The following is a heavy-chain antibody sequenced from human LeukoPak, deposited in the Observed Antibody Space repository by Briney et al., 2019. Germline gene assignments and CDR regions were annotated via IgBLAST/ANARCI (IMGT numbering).Heavy chain of an antibody. CDR1: GFTFSSYE. CDR3: ARGVVGVLGAFDI. Sequence: GGSLRLSCAASGFTFSSYEMNWVRQAPGKGLEWVSSISSGSSYMYHADSVKGRFTISRDNAKNSLYLQMNSLRAEDTAVYYCARGVVGVLGAFDIWGQGTMVTVSS. J-gene: IGHJ3*02. D-gene: IGHD1-26*01. CDR2: ISSGSSYM. V-gene: IGHV3-21*01.